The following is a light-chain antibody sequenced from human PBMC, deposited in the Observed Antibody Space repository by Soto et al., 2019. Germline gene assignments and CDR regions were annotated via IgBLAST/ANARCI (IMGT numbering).Light chain of an antibody. V-gene: IGLV2-14*01. CDR2: DVS. CDR3: SSYTSSSTLFYV. Sequence: QSALTQPASVSGSPGQSITISCTGTSSDVVGYNYVSWYQQHPGKAPKLMIYDVSNRPSGVSNRFSGSKSGNTASLTISGLQAEDEADYYCSSYTSSSTLFYVFVTGTKVTVL. J-gene: IGLJ1*01. CDR1: SSDVVGYNY.